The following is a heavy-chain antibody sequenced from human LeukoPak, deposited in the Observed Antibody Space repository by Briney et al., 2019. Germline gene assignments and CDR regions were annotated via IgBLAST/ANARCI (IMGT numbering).Heavy chain of an antibody. CDR3: ASSTDYGDYENVR. J-gene: IGHJ4*02. CDR2: IYYSGST. V-gene: IGHV4-39*07. D-gene: IGHD4-17*01. CDR1: GGSISSSSYY. Sequence: SETLSLTCTVSGGSISSSSYYWGWIRQPPGKGLEWIGSIYYSGSTYYNPSLKSRVTISVDTSKNQFSLKLSSVTAADTAVYYCASSTDYGDYENVRWGQGTLVTVSS.